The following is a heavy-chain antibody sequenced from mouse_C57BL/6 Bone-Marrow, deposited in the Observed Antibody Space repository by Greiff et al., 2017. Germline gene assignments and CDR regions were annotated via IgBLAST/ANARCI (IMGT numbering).Heavy chain of an antibody. V-gene: IGHV5-4*01. CDR1: GFTFSSYA. Sequence: EVKLVESGGGLVKPGGSLKLSCAASGFTFSSYAMSWVRQTPEKRLEWVATISDGGSYTYYPDNVKGRFTISRDNAKNNLYLQMSHLKSEDTAMYYCARDNYGYDEGYWYFDVWGTETTVTVSS. CDR2: ISDGGSYT. D-gene: IGHD2-2*01. CDR3: ARDNYGYDEGYWYFDV. J-gene: IGHJ1*03.